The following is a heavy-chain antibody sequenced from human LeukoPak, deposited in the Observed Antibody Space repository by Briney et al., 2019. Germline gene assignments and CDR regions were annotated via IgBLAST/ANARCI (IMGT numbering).Heavy chain of an antibody. Sequence: GGSLRLSCAASGFTFSSYAMHWVRQAPGKGLEWVAVISYDGSNKYYADSVKGRFTISRDNSKNTLYLQMNSLRAKDTAVYYCARDAGLGAAAGIPGTFDIWGQGTMVTVSS. D-gene: IGHD6-13*01. V-gene: IGHV3-30-3*01. CDR1: GFTFSSYA. CDR2: ISYDGSNK. CDR3: ARDAGLGAAAGIPGTFDI. J-gene: IGHJ3*02.